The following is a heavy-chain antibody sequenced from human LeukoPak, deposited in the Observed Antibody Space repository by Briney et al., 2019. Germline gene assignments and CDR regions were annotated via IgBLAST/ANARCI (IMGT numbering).Heavy chain of an antibody. D-gene: IGHD2-2*01. J-gene: IGHJ6*02. CDR3: ARDYSSSGTFFGYYYGMDV. V-gene: IGHV3-48*02. CDR1: GFTFSSYS. Sequence: GGYLRLSCAASGFTFSSYSMNWVRQAPGKGLEWISYILSCIKIIHWAESLKGRFTISRDNAKNSLYLQMNSLRDEDTAVYYCARDYSSSGTFFGYYYGMDVWGQGTMVTVSS. CDR2: ILSCIKII.